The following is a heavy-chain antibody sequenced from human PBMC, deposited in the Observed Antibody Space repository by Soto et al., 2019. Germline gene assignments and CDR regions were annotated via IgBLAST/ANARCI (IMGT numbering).Heavy chain of an antibody. J-gene: IGHJ6*03. CDR2: TYYRSKWYN. CDR1: GDSVSSNSAA. V-gene: IGHV6-1*01. CDR3: ARGKCSGGSCYFYYYYYMDV. D-gene: IGHD2-15*01. Sequence: QVQLQQSGPGLVKPSQTLSLTCAISGDSVSSNSAAWNWIRQSPSRGLEWLGRTYYRSKWYNDYAVSVKSRITINTDTSKNQFALQLNSVTPEDTAVYYCARGKCSGGSCYFYYYYYMDVWGKGTTVTVSS.